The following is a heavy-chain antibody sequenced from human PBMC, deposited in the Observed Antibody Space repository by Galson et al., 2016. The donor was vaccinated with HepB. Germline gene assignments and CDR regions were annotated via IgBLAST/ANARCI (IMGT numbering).Heavy chain of an antibody. CDR3: AKSRHATPIDFIFHR. V-gene: IGHV3-30*18. J-gene: IGHJ5*02. CDR2: ISDDGSSK. Sequence: SLRLSCAVSGFTFSSYGMHWVRQAPGKGLEWVAVISDDGSSKYYVPSVKGRFSISRDNSKDMLYLQMDSLRPEDTAVYYCAKSRHATPIDFIFHRWGQGTLVTVSS. CDR1: GFTFSSYG. D-gene: IGHD2-21*02.